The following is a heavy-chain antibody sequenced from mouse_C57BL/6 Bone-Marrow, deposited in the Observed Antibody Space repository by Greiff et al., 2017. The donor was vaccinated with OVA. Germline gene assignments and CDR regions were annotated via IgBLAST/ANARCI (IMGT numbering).Heavy chain of an antibody. D-gene: IGHD1-1*01. CDR3: ARSVLAY. CDR2: IYPRSGNT. Sequence: VQLQQSGAELARPGASVKLSCKASGYTFTSYGISWVKQRTGQGLEWIGEIYPRSGNTYYNEKFKGKATLTADKSSSTADMELRSLTSEDSAVYFCARSVLAYWGQGTLVTVSA. CDR1: GYTFTSYG. J-gene: IGHJ3*01. V-gene: IGHV1-81*01.